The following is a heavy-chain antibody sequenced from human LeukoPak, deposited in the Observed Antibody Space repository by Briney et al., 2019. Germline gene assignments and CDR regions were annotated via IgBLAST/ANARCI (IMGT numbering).Heavy chain of an antibody. D-gene: IGHD3-10*01. CDR3: ARFGELLSSGDY. J-gene: IGHJ4*02. V-gene: IGHV4-34*01. CDR1: GGSFSGYY. CDR2: INHSGST. Sequence: SETLSLTCAVYGGSFSGYYWSWIRQPPGKGLEWIGEINHSGSTNYNPSLKSRVTISVDTSKNQFYLKLSSVTAADTAVYYCARFGELLSSGDYWGQGTLVTVSS.